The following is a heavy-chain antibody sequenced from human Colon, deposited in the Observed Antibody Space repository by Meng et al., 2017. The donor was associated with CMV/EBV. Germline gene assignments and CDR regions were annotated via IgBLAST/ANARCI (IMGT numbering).Heavy chain of an antibody. J-gene: IGHJ4*02. CDR3: ARGSSGSSSTLFVGY. CDR1: GYPFTGYY. Sequence: ASVKVSCKASGYPFTGYYMHWVRQAPGQGLEWMGWINPNSGGTNYAQKFQGRVTMTRDTSISTAYMELSRLRSDDTAVYYCARGSSGSSSTLFVGYWGQGTLVTVSS. V-gene: IGHV1-2*02. D-gene: IGHD6-6*01. CDR2: INPNSGGT.